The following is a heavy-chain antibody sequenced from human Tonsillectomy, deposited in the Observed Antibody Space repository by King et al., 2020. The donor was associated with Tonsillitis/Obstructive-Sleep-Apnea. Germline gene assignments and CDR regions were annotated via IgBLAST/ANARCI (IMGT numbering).Heavy chain of an antibody. J-gene: IGHJ5*02. V-gene: IGHV4-34*01. Sequence: VQLQQWGAGLLKPSETLSLTCAVYGGSFNGFYWSWIRQPPGKGMEWIGEINRSGITNYNPSLKSRVTISVDTSKNQFSLKLRSVTAADTAEYYCARGEAPDCSSSSCYIWFAPWFQGTLVTVSS. CDR3: ARGEAPDCSSSSCYIWFAP. CDR1: GGSFNGFY. CDR2: INRSGIT. D-gene: IGHD2-2*02.